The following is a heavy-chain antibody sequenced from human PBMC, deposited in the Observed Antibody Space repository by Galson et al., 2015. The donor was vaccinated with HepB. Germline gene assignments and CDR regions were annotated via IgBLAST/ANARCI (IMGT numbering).Heavy chain of an antibody. CDR3: ARDRIEYDSSGYPLGAFDI. CDR2: IYHSGST. CDR1: GGSISSSNW. J-gene: IGHJ3*02. Sequence: SETLSLTCAVSGGSISSSNWWSWVRQPPGKGLEWVGEIYHSGSTNYNPSLKSRVTISVDKSKNQFSLKLSSVTAADTAVYYCARDRIEYDSSGYPLGAFDIWGQGTMVTVSS. V-gene: IGHV4-4*02. D-gene: IGHD3-22*01.